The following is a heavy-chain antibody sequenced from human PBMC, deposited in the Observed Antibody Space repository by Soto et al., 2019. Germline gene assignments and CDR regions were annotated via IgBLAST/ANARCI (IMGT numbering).Heavy chain of an antibody. J-gene: IGHJ4*02. CDR3: ARHVSSGFVLMVSFDY. D-gene: IGHD2-8*01. CDR1: GGSISSSSYY. CDR2: IYYSGGT. V-gene: IGHV4-39*01. Sequence: SETLSLTCTVSGGSISSSSYYWGWIRQPPGKGLEWIGSIYYSGGTYYHPSLKSRVTISVDTSKNQFSLKLSSVTAADTAVYYCARHVSSGFVLMVSFDYWGQGTLVTVSS.